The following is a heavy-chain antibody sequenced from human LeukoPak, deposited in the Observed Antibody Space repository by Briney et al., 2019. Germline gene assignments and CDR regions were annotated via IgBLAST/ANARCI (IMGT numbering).Heavy chain of an antibody. CDR2: LWYDSNNK. D-gene: IGHD5-24*01. V-gene: IGHV3-33*08. J-gene: IGHJ4*02. Sequence: GGSLRLSCAASGFTFSSYAMHWVRQAPGKGLEWVAVLWYDSNNKNYADSVKGRFTISRDNSKNTLYLEMNSLSAEDTAVYYCARDKDGYYFDYWGQGTLVTVSS. CDR3: ARDKDGYYFDY. CDR1: GFTFSSYA.